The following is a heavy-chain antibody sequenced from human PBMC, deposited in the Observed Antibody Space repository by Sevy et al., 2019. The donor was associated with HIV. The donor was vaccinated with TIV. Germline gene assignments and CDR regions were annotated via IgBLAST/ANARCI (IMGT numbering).Heavy chain of an antibody. CDR3: AKDLSYVWGGRSLWDC. D-gene: IGHD3-10*02. J-gene: IGHJ4*02. V-gene: IGHV3-30*18. Sequence: GGSLRLSCVASGFTFSSNGIHWVRQAPGKGLEWVALISHDGSNKYYAYSVKGRFTISRDNSKNTLYLQMNSLRAEDTAVYYCAKDLSYVWGGRSLWDCWGQGTLVTVSS. CDR1: GFTFSSNG. CDR2: ISHDGSNK.